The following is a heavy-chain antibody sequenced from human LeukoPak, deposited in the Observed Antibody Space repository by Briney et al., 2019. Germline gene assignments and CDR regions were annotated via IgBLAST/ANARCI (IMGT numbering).Heavy chain of an antibody. D-gene: IGHD5-18*01. CDR1: GYTFSGYY. J-gene: IGHJ4*02. CDR3: AREYSYGLYEIDY. Sequence: ASVKVSCKASGYTFSGYYMHWVRQAPGQGLEWMGWINTNTGNPTYAQGFTGRFVFSLDTSVSTAYLQISSLKAEDTAVYYCAREYSYGLYEIDYWGQGTLVTVSS. CDR2: INTNTGNP. V-gene: IGHV7-4-1*02.